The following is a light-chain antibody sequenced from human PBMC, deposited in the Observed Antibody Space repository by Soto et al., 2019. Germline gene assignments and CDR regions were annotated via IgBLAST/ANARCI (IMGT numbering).Light chain of an antibody. CDR3: QQYDNSLWT. Sequence: EIVLTQSPDTLSLSQGERATLACRASQSVSSNNLVWYQQTVGQAPRLLIYGASSRATGIQDRFSGSGSGNDFTLYISRLETEDFAVYYCQQYDNSLWTSGQGTKVDIK. V-gene: IGKV3-20*01. CDR1: QSVSSNN. J-gene: IGKJ1*01. CDR2: GAS.